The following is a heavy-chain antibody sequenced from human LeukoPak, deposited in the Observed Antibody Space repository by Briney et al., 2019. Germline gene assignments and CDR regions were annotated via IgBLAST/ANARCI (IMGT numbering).Heavy chain of an antibody. CDR3: AKAPNDYGDYVYYFDY. CDR1: GFTFDDYA. CDR2: ISGDGGST. V-gene: IGHV3-43*02. D-gene: IGHD4-17*01. J-gene: IGHJ4*02. Sequence: GGSLRLPCAASGFTFDDYARHWVRQAPGKGLEWVSLISGDGGSTYYADSVKGRFTISRDNSKNSLYLQMNSLRTEDTALYYCAKAPNDYGDYVYYFDYWGQGTLVTVSS.